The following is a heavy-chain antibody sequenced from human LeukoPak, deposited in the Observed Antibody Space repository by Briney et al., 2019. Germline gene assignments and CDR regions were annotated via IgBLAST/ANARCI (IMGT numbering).Heavy chain of an antibody. Sequence: QAGGSLRLSCAPSGFTVSGNYMSWVRQAPGKGLEWVSVIYSGGTTYYGDSVRGRFTISRDNSKNTLYLQMNSLRAEDTSVYYCARGVGIIDYWGQGTLVTVSS. D-gene: IGHD7-27*01. V-gene: IGHV3-66*01. CDR3: ARGVGIIDY. CDR2: IYSGGTT. J-gene: IGHJ4*02. CDR1: GFTVSGNY.